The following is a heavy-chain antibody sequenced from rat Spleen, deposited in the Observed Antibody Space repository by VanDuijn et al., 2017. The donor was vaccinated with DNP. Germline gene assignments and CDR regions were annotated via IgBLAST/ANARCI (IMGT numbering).Heavy chain of an antibody. Sequence: EVQLVESGGGLVRPGRSLKLSCAASGFTFSDYYMAWVRQAPRKGLEWVAYISYDASIIYYGDSVKGRFTISRENAKRTLYLHMNSLRSEDMATYYCARWFNSGYYFDYWGQGVMVTVSS. J-gene: IGHJ2*01. CDR2: ISYDASII. CDR3: ARWFNSGYYFDY. V-gene: IGHV5-22*01. D-gene: IGHD4-3*01. CDR1: GFTFSDYY.